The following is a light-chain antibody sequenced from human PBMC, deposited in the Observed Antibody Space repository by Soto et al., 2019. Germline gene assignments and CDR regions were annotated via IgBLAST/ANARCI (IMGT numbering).Light chain of an antibody. Sequence: DIQMTQSPSTLSASVGDRVTITCRASQNINRWLAWYQQKPGKAPKFLIYDASTLESGVPSRFSGRGSGTEFSLTISSLQPDDLATYYCQQYSTYSDTFGQGTKVDIK. CDR1: QNINRW. CDR2: DAS. V-gene: IGKV1-5*01. J-gene: IGKJ2*01. CDR3: QQYSTYSDT.